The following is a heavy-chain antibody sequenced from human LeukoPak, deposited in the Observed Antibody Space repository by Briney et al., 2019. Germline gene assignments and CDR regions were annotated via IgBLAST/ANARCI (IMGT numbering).Heavy chain of an antibody. J-gene: IGHJ6*03. V-gene: IGHV4-34*01. CDR2: INHSGTT. D-gene: IGHD6-13*01. CDR1: GWSFSGYY. Sequence: SETLCLTCAVYGWSFSGYYWSWIRQPPGKGLEWIGQINHSGTTNYNPALKTRVNISVDTSNNQFSLKLSSVTAADTAVYYRAGGVRPGIAASPSVGYYYYMDVWGKGTTVTVSS. CDR3: AGGVRPGIAASPSVGYYYYMDV.